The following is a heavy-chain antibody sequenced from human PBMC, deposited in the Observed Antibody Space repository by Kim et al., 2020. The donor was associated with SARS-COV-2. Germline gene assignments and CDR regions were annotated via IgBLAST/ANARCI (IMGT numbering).Heavy chain of an antibody. D-gene: IGHD6-13*01. CDR2: T. V-gene: IGHV3-23*01. J-gene: IGHJ4*02. Sequence: THYLESMMGRSPISRDSSKNTLYLQMNSLRVEDTAVYYCAKEGSSWSIDYWGQGALGTVSS. CDR3: AKEGSSWSIDY.